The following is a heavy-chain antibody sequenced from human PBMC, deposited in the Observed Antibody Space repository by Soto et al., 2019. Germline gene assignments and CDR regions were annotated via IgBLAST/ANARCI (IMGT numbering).Heavy chain of an antibody. Sequence: SETLSLTCAVYGWSFSSYHWSWFRQTPGKGLEWSGEINHLTTTNYNPSLKSRVIISLDTPKNQFSLKLSSVTAADTAVYYCARGYDTALAPIFWGQGILVTVSS. V-gene: IGHV4-34*01. J-gene: IGHJ4*02. D-gene: IGHD5-18*01. CDR2: INHLTTT. CDR1: GWSFSSYH. CDR3: ARGYDTALAPIF.